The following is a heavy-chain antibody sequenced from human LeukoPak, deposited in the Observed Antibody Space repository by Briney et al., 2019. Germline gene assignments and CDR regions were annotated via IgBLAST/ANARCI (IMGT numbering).Heavy chain of an antibody. CDR2: ISSSSSTI. D-gene: IGHD3-16*01. CDR1: GFTFSSYS. CDR3: ARDGMLWGDHYDAFDY. V-gene: IGHV3-48*02. Sequence: GGSLRLSCAASGFTFSSYSMNWVRQAPGKGLEWVSYISSSSSTIYYADSVKGRFTISRDNAKNSLYLQMNSLRDEDTAVYYCARDGMLWGDHYDAFDYCGEGNLLTVSP. J-gene: IGHJ4*02.